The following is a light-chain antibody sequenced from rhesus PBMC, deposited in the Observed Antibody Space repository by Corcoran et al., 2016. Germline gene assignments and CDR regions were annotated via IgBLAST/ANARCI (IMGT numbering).Light chain of an antibody. Sequence: DIQMTQSPSSLSASVGDRVTITCRASQTINNYLAWYQQKQGKFPKLLIFAASSLETGVPSRVRGSGSVTGFTLPISSLQPENFATYYCQQHNSHPWTFGQGTKVEIK. CDR3: QQHNSHPWT. CDR2: AAS. J-gene: IGKJ1*01. V-gene: IGKV1-44*02. CDR1: QTINNY.